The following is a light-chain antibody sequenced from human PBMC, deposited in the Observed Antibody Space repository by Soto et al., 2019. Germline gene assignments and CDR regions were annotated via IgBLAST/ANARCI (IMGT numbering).Light chain of an antibody. CDR1: SSNIGTSS. J-gene: IGLJ1*01. CDR2: TTN. Sequence: QSVLTQPHSASGTPGQRVTISCSGSSSNIGTSSVHWFQQLPGTAPKLLISTTNQRPSGVPERFSGSKSGTSASLAISGLQSGDQADYYCAAGDDGLNGHVFGTGTKVTAL. CDR3: AAGDDGLNGHV. V-gene: IGLV1-44*01.